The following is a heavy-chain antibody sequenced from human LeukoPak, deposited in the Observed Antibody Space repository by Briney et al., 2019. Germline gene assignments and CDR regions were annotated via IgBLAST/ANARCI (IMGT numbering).Heavy chain of an antibody. CDR3: AKDMRYCTNGVCNTSDYYYGMDV. V-gene: IGHV3-9*01. D-gene: IGHD2-8*01. CDR2: ISWNSGSI. CDR1: GFTFDDYA. J-gene: IGHJ6*02. Sequence: GRSLRLSCAASGFTFDDYAMHWVRQAPGKGLEWVSGISWNSGSIGYADSVKGRFTISRDNAKNSLYLQMNSLRAEDTALYYCAKDMRYCTNGVCNTSDYYYGMDVWGQGTTVTVSS.